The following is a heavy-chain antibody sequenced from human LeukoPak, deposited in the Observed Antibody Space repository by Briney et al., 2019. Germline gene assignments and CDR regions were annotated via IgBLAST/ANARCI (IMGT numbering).Heavy chain of an antibody. CDR3: ARGRQNSGSYSYAFDI. Sequence: GGSLRLSCAASGFTFSSYGMHWVRQAPGKGLEWVAFIRYDGSNKYYADSVKGRFTISRDNSKNTLYLQMNSLRAEDTAVYYCARGRQNSGSYSYAFDIGGQGTRVRLF. CDR2: IRYDGSNK. D-gene: IGHD1-26*01. J-gene: IGHJ3*02. V-gene: IGHV3-30*02. CDR1: GFTFSSYG.